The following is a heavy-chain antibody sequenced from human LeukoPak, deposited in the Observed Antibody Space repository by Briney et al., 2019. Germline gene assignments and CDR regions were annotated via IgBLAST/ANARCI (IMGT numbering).Heavy chain of an antibody. V-gene: IGHV4-59*01. CDR1: GGSISSYY. CDR2: IYYSVRT. D-gene: IGHD5-24*01. J-gene: IGHJ5*02. CDR3: ARAGEMATTFVWFDP. Sequence: PETLSLTCPVSGGSISSYYCSWIRQPPGNGLGWIGYIYYSVRTNYHPSLKSRVTISVDTSTNQSSLKLSSVTAADTAVYYCARAGEMATTFVWFDPWGQGTLVTVSS.